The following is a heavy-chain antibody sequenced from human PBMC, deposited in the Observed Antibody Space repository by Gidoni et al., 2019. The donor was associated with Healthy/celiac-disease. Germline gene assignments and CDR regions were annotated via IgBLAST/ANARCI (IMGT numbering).Heavy chain of an antibody. Sequence: QVPPPPSGPGLVEPPQTPPLTRALPGDRVSSNSAAWNWIRQSPSRGLEWLGRTYYRSKWYNDYAVSVKSRITINPDTSKNQFSLQLNSVTPEDTAVYYCARGSGSYYAFDIWGQGTMVTVSS. CDR2: TYYRSKWYN. J-gene: IGHJ3*02. V-gene: IGHV6-1*01. D-gene: IGHD1-26*01. CDR3: ARGSGSYYAFDI. CDR1: GDRVSSNSAA.